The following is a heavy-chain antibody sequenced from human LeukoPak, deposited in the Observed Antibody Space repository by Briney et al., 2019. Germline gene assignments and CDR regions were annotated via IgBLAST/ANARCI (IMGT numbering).Heavy chain of an antibody. Sequence: PSETLSLTCTVSGGSISSYYWSWIRQPPGKGLEWIGYIYYSGSTNYNPSLKSRVTISVDTSKNQFSLKLSSVTAADMAVYYCARGGLAVAVFDYWGQGTLVTVSS. D-gene: IGHD6-19*01. CDR2: IYYSGST. CDR3: ARGGLAVAVFDY. V-gene: IGHV4-59*01. J-gene: IGHJ4*02. CDR1: GGSISSYY.